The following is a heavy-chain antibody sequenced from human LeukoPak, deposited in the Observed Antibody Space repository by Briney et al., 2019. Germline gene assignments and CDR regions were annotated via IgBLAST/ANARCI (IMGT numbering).Heavy chain of an antibody. CDR3: ARGAPRYYYDSSGYY. J-gene: IGHJ4*02. CDR2: INWNGGST. CDR1: GFTFDEYG. Sequence: GGSLRLSCAASGFTFDEYGMSLVRQAPGKGPEWVSGINWNGGSTGYADSVKGRFTISRDNAKNSMYLQMNSLRAEDTALYYCARGAPRYYYDSSGYYWGQGTLVTVSS. V-gene: IGHV3-20*04. D-gene: IGHD3-22*01.